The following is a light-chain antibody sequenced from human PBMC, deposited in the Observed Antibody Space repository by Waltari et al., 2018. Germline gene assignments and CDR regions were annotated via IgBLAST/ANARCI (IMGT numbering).Light chain of an antibody. CDR3: NSYSSSDTYVL. V-gene: IGLV2-14*03. CDR1: TDDVGLYNY. CDR2: DFR. Sequence: QSALTQPASVSGSPGQSITLSCTGTTDDVGLYNYVPWYQQHPGKAPKLIIYDFRKRPSGVSNRFSGSTSGNTASLTISGLQAEDEADYYCNSYSSSDTYVLFGGGTKLTVL. J-gene: IGLJ2*01.